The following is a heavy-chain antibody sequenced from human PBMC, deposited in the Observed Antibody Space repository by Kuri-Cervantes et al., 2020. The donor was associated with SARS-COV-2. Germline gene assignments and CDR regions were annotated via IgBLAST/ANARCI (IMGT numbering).Heavy chain of an antibody. CDR2: INPNSGGT. J-gene: IGHJ4*02. Sequence: ASVKVSCKASGYTFTGYYMHWVRQAPGQGLEWMGWINPNSGGTNYAQKFQGRVTITADESTSTAYMELSSLRSEDTAVYYCARALRRNYYDFWSGYYFDYWAQGTLVTVSS. V-gene: IGHV1-2*02. D-gene: IGHD3-3*01. CDR1: GYTFTGYY. CDR3: ARALRRNYYDFWSGYYFDY.